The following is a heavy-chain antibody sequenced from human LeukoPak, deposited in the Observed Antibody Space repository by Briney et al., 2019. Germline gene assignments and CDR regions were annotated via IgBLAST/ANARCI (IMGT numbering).Heavy chain of an antibody. D-gene: IGHD6-19*01. V-gene: IGHV1-69*05. Sequence: SVKVSCKASGGTFSRYAISWVRQAPGQGLEWMGRIIPIFGTANYAQKFQGRVTITTDESTSTAYMELSSLRSEDTAVNYCARSKYSSGRANRGDWFDPWGLGTLVTVS. CDR2: IIPIFGTA. J-gene: IGHJ5*02. CDR1: GGTFSRYA. CDR3: ARSKYSSGRANRGDWFDP.